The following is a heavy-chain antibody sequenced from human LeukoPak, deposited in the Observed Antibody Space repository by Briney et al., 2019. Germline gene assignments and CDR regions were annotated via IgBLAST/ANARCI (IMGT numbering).Heavy chain of an antibody. V-gene: IGHV3-30*18. CDR2: ISYDGSNK. D-gene: IGHD3-10*01. CDR1: GFTFSSYG. Sequence: GGSLRLSCAASGFTFSSYGLHWVRQAPGKGLEWAAVISYDGSNKYYADSVKGRFTISRDNSKNTLYLQMNSLRTEDTAVYYCAKDGDYYGSGTSHIDYWGQGTLVTVSS. J-gene: IGHJ4*02. CDR3: AKDGDYYGSGTSHIDY.